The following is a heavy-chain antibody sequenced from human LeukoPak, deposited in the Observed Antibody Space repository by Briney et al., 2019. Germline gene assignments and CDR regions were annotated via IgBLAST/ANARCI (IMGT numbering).Heavy chain of an antibody. D-gene: IGHD7-27*01. CDR1: GFTFGTSS. CDR2: ISYDGSNK. J-gene: IGHJ4*02. Sequence: GGSLRLSCAGAGFTFGTSSMTWVRQAPGKGLEWVAVISYDGSNKYYADSVKGRFTISRDNSKNTLYLQMNSLRADDTAVYFCARDNNWGSTHYWGQGTLVTVSS. V-gene: IGHV3-30-3*01. CDR3: ARDNNWGSTHY.